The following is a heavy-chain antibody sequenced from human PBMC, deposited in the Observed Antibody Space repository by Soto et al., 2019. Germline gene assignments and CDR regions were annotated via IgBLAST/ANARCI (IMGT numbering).Heavy chain of an antibody. Sequence: SETLSLTCTVSGGSISSSSYYWGWIRQPPGKGLEWIGSIYYSGSAYYNPSLKSRVTISRDNSKNTLYLQMNSLRAEDTAVYYCARDLGVQLEIHYYYYYGMDVWGQGTTVTVSS. J-gene: IGHJ6*02. D-gene: IGHD1-1*01. CDR1: GGSISSSSYY. V-gene: IGHV4-39*02. CDR3: ARDLGVQLEIHYYYYYGMDV. CDR2: IYYSGSA.